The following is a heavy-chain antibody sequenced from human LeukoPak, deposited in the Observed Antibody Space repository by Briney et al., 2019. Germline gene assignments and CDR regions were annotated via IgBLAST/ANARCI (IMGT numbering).Heavy chain of an antibody. Sequence: PGGSLRLSCAASGFTFDDYAMHWVRQAPGKGLEWVSLISWDGGSTYYADSVKGRFTISRDNSKNSLYLQMNSLRTEDTALYYCAKDIGGYGSGNYYYYYGMDVWGQGTTVTVSS. CDR1: GFTFDDYA. CDR3: AKDIGGYGSGNYYYYYGMDV. V-gene: IGHV3-43*01. J-gene: IGHJ6*02. D-gene: IGHD3-10*01. CDR2: ISWDGGST.